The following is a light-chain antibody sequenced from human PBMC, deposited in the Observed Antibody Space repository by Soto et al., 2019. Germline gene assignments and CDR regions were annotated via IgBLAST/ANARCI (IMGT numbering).Light chain of an antibody. V-gene: IGKV3-20*01. CDR3: QQYGNSPPNT. CDR1: QSVSSSY. CDR2: GAS. Sequence: EIVLTQSPGTLSLSPGERATLSCRASQSVSSSYLAWYQQKPGQAPRLLIYGASSRATGIPDRFSGSGSGTDFPLTISRLEPEDFAVYFCQQYGNSPPNTFGQGTKVEIK. J-gene: IGKJ2*01.